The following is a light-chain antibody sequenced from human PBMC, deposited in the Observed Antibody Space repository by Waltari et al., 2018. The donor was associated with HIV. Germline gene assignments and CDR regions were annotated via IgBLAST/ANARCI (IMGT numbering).Light chain of an antibody. J-gene: IGKJ4*02. Sequence: EIVMTQSPVTLSVSPGERGTLSCSASQSINNTLAWYQHKPGQAPRLLIYGASTRATGIPARFSGSGSGTDFSLNISTLQSEDFAVYYCQQYNNWPRTFGRGTKVEIK. V-gene: IGKV3-15*01. CDR1: QSINNT. CDR2: GAS. CDR3: QQYNNWPRT.